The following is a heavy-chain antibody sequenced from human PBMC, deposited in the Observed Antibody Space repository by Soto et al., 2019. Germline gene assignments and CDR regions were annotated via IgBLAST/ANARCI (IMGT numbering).Heavy chain of an antibody. Sequence: GESLKISCKGSGYSFPNYWIGWVRQMPGKGLEWMGIIYPDESDTRYSPSFQGQVTISADKSITTAYLQWGGRGGWGGGRCWWGGGGYYCGGDCYSGTPYFDYWGQGTLVTVSS. J-gene: IGHJ4*02. V-gene: IGHV5-51*01. D-gene: IGHD2-21*02. CDR1: GYSFPNYW. CDR2: IYPDESDT. CDR3: GGGGYYCGGDCYSGTPYFDY.